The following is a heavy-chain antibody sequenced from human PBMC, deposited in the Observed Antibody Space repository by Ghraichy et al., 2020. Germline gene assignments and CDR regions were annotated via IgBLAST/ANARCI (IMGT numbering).Heavy chain of an antibody. Sequence: SVKVSCKASGGSSYTFSWVRLAPGPGLEWMGGIIPMFGRADYAEKFQGRVTITADKSTNTVFLELSSLTSEDTAVYYCARGGWLGGAGYFDYWGQGTPVTVSS. CDR3: ARGGWLGGAGYFDY. CDR2: IIPMFGRA. V-gene: IGHV1-69*06. D-gene: IGHD2-21*01. CDR1: GGSSYT. J-gene: IGHJ4*02.